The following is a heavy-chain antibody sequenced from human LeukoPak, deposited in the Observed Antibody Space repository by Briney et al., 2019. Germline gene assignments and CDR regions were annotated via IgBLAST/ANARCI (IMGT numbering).Heavy chain of an antibody. D-gene: IGHD1/OR15-1a*01. CDR1: GFTFSSYG. V-gene: IGHV3-30*18. CDR3: AKFPIRITGTEDY. Sequence: GGSLRLSCAASGFTFSSYGMHWVRQAPGKGLEWVAVISYDGSNKYYADSVKGRFTISRDNSKNTLYLQMNSLRAGDTAVYYCAKFPIRITGTEDYWGQGTLVTVSS. CDR2: ISYDGSNK. J-gene: IGHJ4*02.